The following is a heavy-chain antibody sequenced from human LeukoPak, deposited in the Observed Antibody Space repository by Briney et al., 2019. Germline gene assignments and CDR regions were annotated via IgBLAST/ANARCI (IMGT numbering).Heavy chain of an antibody. V-gene: IGHV3-23*01. CDR2: ISGSGDNT. J-gene: IGHJ6*02. CDR1: GLTFTNYA. CDR3: AKPRGYSTVTTYYYYGIDV. Sequence: GGSLRLSCAASGLTFTNYAMSWVRQAPGKGLEWVSVISGSGDNTYYADSVEGRFTISRDNSKNTLYLQMNSLRAEDTAVYYCAKPRGYSTVTTYYYYGIDVWGQGTTVTVSS. D-gene: IGHD4-17*01.